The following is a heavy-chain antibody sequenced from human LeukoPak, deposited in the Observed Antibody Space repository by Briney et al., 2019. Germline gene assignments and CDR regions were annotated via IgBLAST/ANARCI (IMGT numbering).Heavy chain of an antibody. Sequence: GGSLRLSCAASGFTVSTNYMSWVRQAPGKGLEWVSVIYSGGGTYYADSVKGRFTISRDSSKNTLYLQMNSLRAEDTALYYCARRPSGGYYGMDVWGQGTTVTVSS. J-gene: IGHJ6*02. CDR3: ARRPSGGYYGMDV. D-gene: IGHD3-16*01. CDR2: IYSGGGT. V-gene: IGHV3-53*01. CDR1: GFTVSTNY.